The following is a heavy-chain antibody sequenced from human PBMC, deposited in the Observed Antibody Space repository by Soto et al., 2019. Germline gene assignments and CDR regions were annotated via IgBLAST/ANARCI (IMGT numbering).Heavy chain of an antibody. CDR1: GYTSTSYD. J-gene: IGHJ6*02. CDR3: ARGPGTTYYDFWSGFTPGDYYYGMDV. V-gene: IGHV1-8*01. D-gene: IGHD3-3*01. Sequence: ASVKVSCKASGYTSTSYDINWVRQATGQGLEWMGWMNPNSGNTGYAQKFQGRVTMTRNTSISTAYMELSSLRSEDTAVYYCARGPGTTYYDFWSGFTPGDYYYGMDVWGQGTTVTVSS. CDR2: MNPNSGNT.